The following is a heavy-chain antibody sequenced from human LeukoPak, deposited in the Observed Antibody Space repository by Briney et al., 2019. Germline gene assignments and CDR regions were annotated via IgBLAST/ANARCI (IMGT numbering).Heavy chain of an antibody. CDR1: GYTFTGYY. CDR2: INPNSGGT. D-gene: IGHD3-16*02. Sequence: ASVKVSCKASGYTFTGYYMHWVRQAPGQGLEWMGWINPNSGGTNYAQKFQGWVTMTRDTSISTAYMELSRLRSDDTAVYYCARSNYDYVWGSYRFAGSDAFDIWGQGTMVTVSS. V-gene: IGHV1-2*04. J-gene: IGHJ3*02. CDR3: ARSNYDYVWGSYRFAGSDAFDI.